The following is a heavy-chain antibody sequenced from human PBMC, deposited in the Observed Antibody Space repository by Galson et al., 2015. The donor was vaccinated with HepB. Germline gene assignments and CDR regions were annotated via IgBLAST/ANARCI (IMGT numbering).Heavy chain of an antibody. D-gene: IGHD5-12*01. V-gene: IGHV3-30-3*01. CDR3: ASAGWLPLG. CDR1: GFTFSSYA. Sequence: SLRLSCAASGFTFSSYAMHWVRQAPGKGLEWVAVISYDGSNKYYADSVKGRFTISRDNSKNTLYLQMNSLRAEDTAVYYCASAGWLPLGWGQGTLVTVSS. CDR2: ISYDGSNK. J-gene: IGHJ4*02.